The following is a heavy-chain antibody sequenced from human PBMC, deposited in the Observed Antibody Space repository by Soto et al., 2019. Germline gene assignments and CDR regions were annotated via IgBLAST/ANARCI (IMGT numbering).Heavy chain of an antibody. CDR2: ITPGFGSG. CDR1: GGTFSSYT. D-gene: IGHD1-26*01. Sequence: QVQLGQSGAEVKEPGSSVNVSCKASGGTFSSYTISWVRQAPGQGFEWMGGITPGFGSGNYAQKFQGRVTITAEKSTRTVYMALRSLTSADTALYYCARLTGSYQLGKWFDPWGQGTLVTVSS. J-gene: IGHJ5*02. CDR3: ARLTGSYQLGKWFDP. V-gene: IGHV1-69*06.